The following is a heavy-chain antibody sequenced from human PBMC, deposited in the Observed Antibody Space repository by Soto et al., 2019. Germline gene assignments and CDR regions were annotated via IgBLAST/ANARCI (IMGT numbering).Heavy chain of an antibody. J-gene: IGHJ4*02. V-gene: IGHV3-30*18. CDR2: ISYDGSNK. D-gene: IGHD3-3*01. CDR3: AKDSPLDYDFWSGYRDLDY. CDR1: GFTFSSYG. Sequence: QVQLVESGGGVVQPGRSLRLSCAASGFTFSSYGMHWVRQAPGTGLEWVDVISYDGSNKYYADSVKGRFTISRDNSKNTLYLQMNSLRAEDTAVYYCAKDSPLDYDFWSGYRDLDYWGQGTLVTVSS.